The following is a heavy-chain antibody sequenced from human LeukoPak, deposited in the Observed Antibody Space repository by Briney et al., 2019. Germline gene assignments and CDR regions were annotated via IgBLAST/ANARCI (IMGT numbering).Heavy chain of an antibody. D-gene: IGHD3-10*01. CDR3: TGNYYGSGSYADFDY. Sequence: GGSLRLSCAASGFTFSGSALHWVRQASGKGLEWVGRIRSTANGYATAYAASVKGRFTISRDDSKNTAYLQMDSLKTKDTAVYYCTGNYYGSGSYADFDYWGQGTLVTASS. V-gene: IGHV3-73*01. CDR2: IRSTANGYAT. J-gene: IGHJ4*02. CDR1: GFTFSGSA.